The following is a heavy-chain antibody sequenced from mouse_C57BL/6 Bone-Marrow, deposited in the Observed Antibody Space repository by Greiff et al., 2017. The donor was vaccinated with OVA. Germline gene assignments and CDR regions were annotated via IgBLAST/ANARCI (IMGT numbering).Heavy chain of an antibody. J-gene: IGHJ3*01. CDR2: IDPEIGDT. V-gene: IGHV14-4*01. D-gene: IGHD4-1*01. CDR3: TQTGTLAWFAY. CDR1: GFNIKDDY. Sequence: VQLQQSGAELVRPGASVKLSCTASGFNIKDDYMHWVKQRPEQGLEWIGWIDPEIGDTEYASKFQGKATITADTSSNTAYLQLSSLTSEDTAVYYCTQTGTLAWFAYWGQGTLVTVSA.